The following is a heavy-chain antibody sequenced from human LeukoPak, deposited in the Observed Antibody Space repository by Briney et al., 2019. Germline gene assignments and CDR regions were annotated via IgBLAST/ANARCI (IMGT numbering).Heavy chain of an antibody. D-gene: IGHD1-26*01. Sequence: PGGSLRLSCTASGFTFRNHWMTWVRQAPGKGLEWVAHIKQDGSERYYVDSVKGRFTISRDNANNSLYLQMNSLRAEDTAVYYCAKGQWETDYWGQGTLVTVSS. J-gene: IGHJ4*02. CDR1: GFTFRNHW. CDR3: AKGQWETDY. CDR2: IKQDGSER. V-gene: IGHV3-7*03.